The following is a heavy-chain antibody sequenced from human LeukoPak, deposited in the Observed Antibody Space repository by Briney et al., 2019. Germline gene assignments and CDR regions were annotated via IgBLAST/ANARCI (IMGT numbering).Heavy chain of an antibody. CDR3: ARSLGTVTTALLGY. CDR2: VSGSGDNT. D-gene: IGHD4-17*01. Sequence: PGGPLRLSCAASRLTFSDCAMTWVRQAPGKGLEWVSSVSGSGDNTYYADSVKGRFTISRDDSKNTLYLQMNSLRAEDTAVYYCARSLGTVTTALLGYWGQGTLVTVSS. V-gene: IGHV3-23*01. J-gene: IGHJ4*02. CDR1: RLTFSDCA.